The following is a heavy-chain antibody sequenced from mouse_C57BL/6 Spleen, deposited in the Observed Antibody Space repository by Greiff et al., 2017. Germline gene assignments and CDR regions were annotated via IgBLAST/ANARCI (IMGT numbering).Heavy chain of an antibody. V-gene: IGHV1-64*01. CDR1: GYTFTSYW. CDR2: IHPNSGST. Sequence: QVQLHQPGAELVKPGASVKLSCKASGYTFTSYWMHWVKQRPGQGLEWIGMIHPNSGSTNYNEKFKSKATLTVDKSSSTAYMQLSSLTSEDSAVYYCARSRGNYYAMDYWGKGTSVTVSS. J-gene: IGHJ4*01. D-gene: IGHD2-1*01. CDR3: ARSRGNYYAMDY.